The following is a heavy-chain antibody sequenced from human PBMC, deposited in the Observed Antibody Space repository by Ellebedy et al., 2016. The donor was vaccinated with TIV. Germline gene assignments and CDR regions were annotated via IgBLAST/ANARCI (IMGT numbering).Heavy chain of an antibody. D-gene: IGHD5-12*01. V-gene: IGHV3-74*03. CDR2: IKADGSGI. Sequence: GESLKISCAASGFTFSSFGMNWVRQASGKGLEWVSRIKADGSGITYADSVRGRFTISRDNAENTLYLQMDSLRVEDTAVYYCGRERCGLGDYWGQGTLVTVSS. CDR1: GFTFSSFG. J-gene: IGHJ4*02. CDR3: GRERCGLGDY.